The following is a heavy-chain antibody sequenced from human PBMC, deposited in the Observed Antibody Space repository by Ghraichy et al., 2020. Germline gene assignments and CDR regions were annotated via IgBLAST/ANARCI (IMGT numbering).Heavy chain of an antibody. CDR1: GGSFSGYY. CDR3: ARALSGSYYDY. J-gene: IGHJ4*02. V-gene: IGHV4-34*01. D-gene: IGHD3-10*01. CDR2: INHSGST. Sequence: SETLSLTCAVYGGSFSGYYWSWIRQPPGKGLEWIGEINHSGSTNYNPSLKSRVTISVDTSKNQFSLKLSSVTAADTAVYYCARALSGSYYDYWGQGTLVTVSS.